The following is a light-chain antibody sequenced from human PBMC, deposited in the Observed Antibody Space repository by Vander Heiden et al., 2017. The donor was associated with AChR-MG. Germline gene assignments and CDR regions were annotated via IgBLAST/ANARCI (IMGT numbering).Light chain of an antibody. Sequence: DIVMTQSPLSLPVTPGEPASISCRSSQSLLHSNGYNYLDWDVQKPGQSPQLLIYLGSNRDSGVPDRFSGSGSGTDFTLKITRVEAEDVGVYYGMQALSHLFGQGTKVEIK. CDR2: LGS. CDR1: QSLLHSNGYNY. CDR3: MQALSHL. J-gene: IGKJ1*01. V-gene: IGKV2-28*01.